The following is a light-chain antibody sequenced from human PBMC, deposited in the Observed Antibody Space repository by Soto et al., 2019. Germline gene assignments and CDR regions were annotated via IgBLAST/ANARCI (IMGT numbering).Light chain of an antibody. Sequence: ETVMTQSPATLSVSPGERATLSCRASQSVSSNLAWYQQKPGQAPRLLIYGASTRATGIPARFSGSGSGTEFSLTISSLQSEDFAVYYCQQYNNWPETFGQGTKVEIK. CDR3: QQYNNWPET. J-gene: IGKJ1*01. CDR2: GAS. CDR1: QSVSSN. V-gene: IGKV3-15*01.